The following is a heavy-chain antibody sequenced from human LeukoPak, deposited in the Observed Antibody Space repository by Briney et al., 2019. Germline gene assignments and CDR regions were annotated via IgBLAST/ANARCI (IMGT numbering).Heavy chain of an antibody. CDR1: GFTFSSYS. CDR3: ARAGSGYEDGFDY. Sequence: GGSLRLSCAASGFTFSSYSMNWVRQAPGKGLEWVANIKQDGSEKYYVDSVKGRFTISRDNAKNSLYLQMNSLRAEDTAVYYCARAGSGYEDGFDYWGQGTLVTVSS. J-gene: IGHJ4*02. V-gene: IGHV3-7*01. D-gene: IGHD5-12*01. CDR2: IKQDGSEK.